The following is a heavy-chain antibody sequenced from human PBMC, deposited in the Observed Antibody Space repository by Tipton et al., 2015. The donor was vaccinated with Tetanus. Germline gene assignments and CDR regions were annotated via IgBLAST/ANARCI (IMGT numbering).Heavy chain of an antibody. Sequence: SLRLSCAISGFTFRTYGMHWVRQAPGKGLEWVSVIHTGGNTYYADSVKGRFTVSRDNSKDTFHLQMNSLRAEDTAVYYCTRLWAAALDYCGQGTLVTVSS. CDR1: GFTFRTYG. D-gene: IGHD3-10*01. J-gene: IGHJ4*02. CDR3: TRLWAAALDY. V-gene: IGHV3-53*01. CDR2: IHTGGNT.